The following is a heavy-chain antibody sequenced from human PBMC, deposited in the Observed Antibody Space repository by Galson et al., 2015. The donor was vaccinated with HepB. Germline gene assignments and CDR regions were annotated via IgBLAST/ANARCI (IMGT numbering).Heavy chain of an antibody. J-gene: IGHJ4*02. Sequence: SLRLSCAASGFTFDDYAMHWVRQAPGKGLEWVSGISWNSGSIGYADSVKGRFTISRDNAKNSLYLQMNSLRAEDTALYYCAKEGPQYVVGATPYFDYWGQGTLVTVSS. D-gene: IGHD1-26*01. V-gene: IGHV3-9*01. CDR1: GFTFDDYA. CDR3: AKEGPQYVVGATPYFDY. CDR2: ISWNSGSI.